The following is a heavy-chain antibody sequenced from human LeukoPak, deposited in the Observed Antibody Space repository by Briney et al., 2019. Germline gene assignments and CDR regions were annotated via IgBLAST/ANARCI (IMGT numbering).Heavy chain of an antibody. CDR1: GFTFSSYE. J-gene: IGHJ3*02. V-gene: IGHV3-48*03. D-gene: IGHD3-22*01. CDR3: ARVYEGTDYYDSSGYLDAFDI. Sequence: PGGSLRLSCAASGFTFSSYEMNWVRQAPGKGLEWVSYISSSGSTIYYADSVKGRFTISRDNAKNSLYLQMNSLRAEDTAVYYCARVYEGTDYYDSSGYLDAFDIWGQGTMVTVSS. CDR2: ISSSGSTI.